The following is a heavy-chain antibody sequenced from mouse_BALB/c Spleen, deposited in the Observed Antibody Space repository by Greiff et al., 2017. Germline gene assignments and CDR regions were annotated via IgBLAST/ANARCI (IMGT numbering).Heavy chain of an antibody. CDR2: IDPSDSET. V-gene: IGHV1S127*01. D-gene: IGHD2-1*01. CDR3: ARGGIYGNYVRAMDY. J-gene: IGHJ4*01. Sequence: QVHVKQSGPQLVRPGASVKISCKASGYSFTSYWMHWVKQRPGQGLEWIGMIDPSDSETRLNQKFKDKATLTVDKSSSTAYMQLSSPTSEDSAVYYCARGGIYGNYVRAMDYWGQGTSVTVSS. CDR1: GYSFTSYW.